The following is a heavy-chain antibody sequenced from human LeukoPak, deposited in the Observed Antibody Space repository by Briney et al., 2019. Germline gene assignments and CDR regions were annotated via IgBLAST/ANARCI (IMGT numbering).Heavy chain of an antibody. Sequence: GASVKVSCKASGGTFSSYAISWVRQAPGQGLEWMGRIIPIFGTANYAQKFQVRVTITTYESTSTAYMELSSLRSEDTAVYYCARDHQSLGYCSGGSCPGRYYYYYMDVWGKGTTVTVSS. V-gene: IGHV1-69*05. D-gene: IGHD2-15*01. CDR1: GGTFSSYA. CDR3: ARDHQSLGYCSGGSCPGRYYYYYMDV. J-gene: IGHJ6*03. CDR2: IIPIFGTA.